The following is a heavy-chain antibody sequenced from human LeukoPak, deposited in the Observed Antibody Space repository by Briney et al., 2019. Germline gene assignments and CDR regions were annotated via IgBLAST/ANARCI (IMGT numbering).Heavy chain of an antibody. CDR3: SNGRYYYVWEPKDAFDI. D-gene: IGHD3-16*01. Sequence: PGGSLRLSCAASGFTFSSYAMSWVREAPGKGLEWVSDISGSGGSTYYADPVKGRFTISRDNSKNTLYLQMNTLRSEDTAVFSFSNGRYYYVWEPKDAFDIWGQGTMVTVSS. J-gene: IGHJ3*02. CDR2: ISGSGGST. CDR1: GFTFSSYA. V-gene: IGHV3-23*01.